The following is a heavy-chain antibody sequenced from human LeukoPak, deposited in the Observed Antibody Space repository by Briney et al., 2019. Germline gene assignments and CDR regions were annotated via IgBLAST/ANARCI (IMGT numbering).Heavy chain of an antibody. V-gene: IGHV3-23*01. D-gene: IGHD3-22*01. CDR1: GFTFSSYA. Sequence: GGSLRLSRAASGFTFSSYAMSWVRQAPGKGLEWVSAISGSGGSTYYADSVKGRFTISRDNSKNTLYLQMNSLRAEDTAVYYCAKPYYYDSSGYLPEYFQHWGQGTLVTVSS. CDR2: ISGSGGST. J-gene: IGHJ1*01. CDR3: AKPYYYDSSGYLPEYFQH.